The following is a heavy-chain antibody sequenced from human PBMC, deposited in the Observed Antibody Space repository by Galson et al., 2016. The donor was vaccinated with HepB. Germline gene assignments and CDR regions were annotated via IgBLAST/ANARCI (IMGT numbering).Heavy chain of an antibody. CDR3: AHSPEGPLGDGWFDP. CDR1: GFSLTSSGLN. D-gene: IGHD5-24*01. J-gene: IGHJ5*02. V-gene: IGHV2-5*02. CDR2: IYWDDDK. Sequence: PALVKPTQTLTLTCTFSGFSLTSSGLNVGWIRQPPGKALEWLALIYWDDDKRYSPFLKNRLTVTKDTSKNQVVLTMTNMDPVDTATYYCAHSPEGPLGDGWFDPWGQGTLVTVSS.